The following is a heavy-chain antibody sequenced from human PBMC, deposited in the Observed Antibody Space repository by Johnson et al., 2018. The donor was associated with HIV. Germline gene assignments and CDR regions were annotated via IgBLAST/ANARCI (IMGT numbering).Heavy chain of an antibody. V-gene: IGHV3-30*03. CDR3: ARDVTAGNDAFDI. D-gene: IGHD1-1*01. CDR1: GFTFSSYG. J-gene: IGHJ3*02. Sequence: QVQLVESGGGVVQPGRSLRLSCVASGFTFSSYGMHWVRQAPGKGLEWVAIVSYDGSKKYYPDSVKGRFTISRDNSKNTLYLQMDSLRAEDTAVYYCARDVTAGNDAFDIWGQGTMVTVSA. CDR2: VSYDGSKK.